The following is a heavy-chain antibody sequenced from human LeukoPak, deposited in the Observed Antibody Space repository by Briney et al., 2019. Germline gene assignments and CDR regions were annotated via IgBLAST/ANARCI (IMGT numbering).Heavy chain of an antibody. CDR1: GYTFTSYY. J-gene: IGHJ4*02. CDR2: INPNSGGT. CDR3: ARYAGGSWQQLVLYYFDY. D-gene: IGHD6-13*01. Sequence: ASAKVSCKASGYTFTSYYMHWVRQAPGQGLEWMGWINPNSGGTNYAQKFQGRVTMTRDTSISTAYMELSRLRSDDTAVYYCARYAGGSWQQLVLYYFDYWGQGTLVTVSS. V-gene: IGHV1-2*02.